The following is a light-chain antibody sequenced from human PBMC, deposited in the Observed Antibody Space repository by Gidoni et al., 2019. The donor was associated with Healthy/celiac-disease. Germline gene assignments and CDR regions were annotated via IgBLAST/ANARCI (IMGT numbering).Light chain of an antibody. Sequence: EIVLTQSPATLSLSPGERATLSCRARQSVSRYLDWYQQKPGQAPRLLIYDASNRATGIPARFSGSGSGTDFTRTISSLEPEDFAVYYCQQRSNWPPWTFGQGTKVEIK. CDR1: QSVSRY. V-gene: IGKV3-11*01. CDR2: DAS. CDR3: QQRSNWPPWT. J-gene: IGKJ1*01.